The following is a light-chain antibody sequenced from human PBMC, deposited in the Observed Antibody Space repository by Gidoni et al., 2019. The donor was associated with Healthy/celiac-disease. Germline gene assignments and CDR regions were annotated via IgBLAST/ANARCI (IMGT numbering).Light chain of an antibody. J-gene: IGKJ4*01. CDR3: QQRSNWLIT. CDR1: QSVSSY. Sequence: EIVLTQSPATLSLSPGERATLSCRASQSVSSYLAWYQQKPGQPPRLLIYDASNRATGIPARFSGSGSGTDFTLTISSLEPEDFAVYYCQQRSNWLITFGGGTKVEIK. CDR2: DAS. V-gene: IGKV3-11*01.